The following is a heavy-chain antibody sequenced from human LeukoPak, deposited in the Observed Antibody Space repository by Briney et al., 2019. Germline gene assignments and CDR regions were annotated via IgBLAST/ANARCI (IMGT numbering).Heavy chain of an antibody. Sequence: PSQTLSLTCTVSGGSISSGDYYWSWIRQPPGKGLEWIGYIYYSGSTYYNPSLKSRVTISVDTSKNQFSLKLSSVTAADTAVYYCARGKVRHDAFDIWGQGTMVTVSS. CDR3: ARGKVRHDAFDI. V-gene: IGHV4-30-4*01. J-gene: IGHJ3*02. CDR1: GGSISSGDYY. CDR2: IYYSGST.